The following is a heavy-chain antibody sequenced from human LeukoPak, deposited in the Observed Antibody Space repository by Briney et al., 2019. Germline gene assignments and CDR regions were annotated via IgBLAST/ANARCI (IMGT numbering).Heavy chain of an antibody. D-gene: IGHD4-11*01. CDR3: AREWGGPYSDYNHGR. CDR2: INTNTGNP. V-gene: IGHV7-4-1*02. CDR1: RYTFTSYA. Sequence: ASVKVSCKASRYTFTSYAIHWVRQAPGQGLEWMGWINTNTGNPTYAQGFSGRFVFSLDTSVSTAYLQISSLKAEDTAVFYCAREWGGPYSDYNHGRWGQGTLVTVSS. J-gene: IGHJ4*02.